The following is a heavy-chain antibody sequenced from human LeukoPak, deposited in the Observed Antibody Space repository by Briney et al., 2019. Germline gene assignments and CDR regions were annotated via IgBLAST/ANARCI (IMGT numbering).Heavy chain of an antibody. Sequence: SETLSLTCAVYGGSFSGYYWSWIRQPPGKGLEWIGEINHSGSTNYNPSLKRRVTISVNPSKNQFSLKLGAVTAANRAVYYCARAVVRGYDILTTAYHDLDGVSSGLESSGQGTLVTASS. CDR3: ARAVVRGYDILTTAYHDLDGVSSGLES. V-gene: IGHV4-34*01. D-gene: IGHD3-9*01. CDR1: GGSFSGYY. J-gene: IGHJ4*02. CDR2: INHSGST.